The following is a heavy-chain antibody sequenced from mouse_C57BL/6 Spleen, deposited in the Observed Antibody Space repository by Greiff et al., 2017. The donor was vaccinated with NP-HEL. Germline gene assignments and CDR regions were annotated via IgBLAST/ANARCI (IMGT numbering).Heavy chain of an antibody. D-gene: IGHD1-1*01. Sequence: QVQLQQSGAELVKPGASVKISCKASGYAFSSYWMNWVKQRPGKGLEWIGQIYPGDGDTNYNGKFKGKATLTADKSSSTAYMQLSSLTSEDSAVYFCARRDYYGSSYGWYFDVWGTGTTVTVSS. V-gene: IGHV1-80*01. CDR2: IYPGDGDT. J-gene: IGHJ1*03. CDR3: ARRDYYGSSYGWYFDV. CDR1: GYAFSSYW.